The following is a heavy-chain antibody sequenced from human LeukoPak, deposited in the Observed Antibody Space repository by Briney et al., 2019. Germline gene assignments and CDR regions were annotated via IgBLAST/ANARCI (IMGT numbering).Heavy chain of an antibody. Sequence: GGSLRLSCAASGFTSSSYAMSWVRQGPGKGLEWVGRIRSKTDGGTTDYAGTMKGRFTISRDESKNTLYLQINSLKTEDTAVYYCTIDYTGYWGQGTLVTVSS. CDR1: GFTSSSYA. J-gene: IGHJ4*02. V-gene: IGHV3-15*01. CDR2: IRSKTDGGTT. CDR3: TIDYTGY. D-gene: IGHD2-2*02.